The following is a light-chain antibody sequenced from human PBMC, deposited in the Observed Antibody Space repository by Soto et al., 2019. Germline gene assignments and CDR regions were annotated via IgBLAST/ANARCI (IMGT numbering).Light chain of an antibody. J-gene: IGKJ5*01. CDR3: QNYNSAPIT. V-gene: IGKV3-15*01. CDR2: GAS. CDR1: QSVSSN. Sequence: EIVLTQSPATLSVSPGERATLSCRASQSVSSNLAWYQQIPGRAPRLLIYGASTRASGIPARFSASGSGTDFTLTISSLQPEDVATYYCQNYNSAPITFGQGTRLEIK.